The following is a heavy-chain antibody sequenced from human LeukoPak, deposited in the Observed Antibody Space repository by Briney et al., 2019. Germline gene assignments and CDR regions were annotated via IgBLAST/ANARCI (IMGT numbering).Heavy chain of an antibody. J-gene: IGHJ4*02. CDR1: GFTLTSTA. D-gene: IGHD2-2*01. CDR3: ASDPPYTSSSAW. Sequence: SVKVSCKASGFTLTSTAVQWVRQARGQRLEWIGWILVGSGNTNYAQMFQERVTLTWDVSTSTAYMVLSSLRSEDTAIYYCASDPPYTSSSAWWGQGTLVTVSS. V-gene: IGHV1-58*01. CDR2: ILVGSGNT.